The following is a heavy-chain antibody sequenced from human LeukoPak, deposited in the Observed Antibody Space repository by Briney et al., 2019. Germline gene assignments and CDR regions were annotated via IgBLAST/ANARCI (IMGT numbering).Heavy chain of an antibody. CDR3: AGRGYSSGWFGFDP. J-gene: IGHJ5*02. CDR2: IDYSGST. Sequence: SEALSLTCTVSGGSISGQYWSWIRQPPGKGLEWIGYIDYSGSTNSNPSLKSRVTISLDMPQNQFSLKMNSVTAADTAVYYCAGRGYSSGWFGFDPWGQGTLVTVSS. D-gene: IGHD6-19*01. CDR1: GGSISGQY. V-gene: IGHV4-59*11.